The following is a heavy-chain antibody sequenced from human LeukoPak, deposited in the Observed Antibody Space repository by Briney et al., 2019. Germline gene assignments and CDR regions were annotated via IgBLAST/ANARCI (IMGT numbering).Heavy chain of an antibody. J-gene: IGHJ4*02. D-gene: IGHD3-16*01. V-gene: IGHV4-39*01. Sequence: SETLSLTCTVSGGSISISSYYWGWIRQPPGKGLEWLGSIYYSGSTYYNPSLKSRVTISVDTSKNQFSLKLSSVTAADTAVYYCARLGVGGVRGAFDYWGQGTLVTVSS. CDR3: ARLGVGGVRGAFDY. CDR1: GGSISISSYY. CDR2: IYYSGST.